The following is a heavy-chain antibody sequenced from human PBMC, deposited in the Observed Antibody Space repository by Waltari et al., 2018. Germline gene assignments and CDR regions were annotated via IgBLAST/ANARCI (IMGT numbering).Heavy chain of an antibody. CDR2: IYYSGST. CDR1: GGSISSSSYY. D-gene: IGHD3-16*01. CDR3: ARHRLYVWGVNLYYFDY. J-gene: IGHJ4*02. Sequence: QLQLQESGPGLVTPSETLSLTCTVSGGSISSSSYYWGWVRQPPGKGLEWIGSIYYSGSTYYNPSLKSRVTISVDTSKNQFSLKLSSVTAADTAVYYCARHRLYVWGVNLYYFDYWGQGTLVTVSS. V-gene: IGHV4-39*01.